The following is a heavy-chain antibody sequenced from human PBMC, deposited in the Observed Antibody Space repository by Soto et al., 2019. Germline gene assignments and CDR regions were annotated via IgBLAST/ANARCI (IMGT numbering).Heavy chain of an antibody. CDR2: ISGSGGST. D-gene: IGHD1-1*01. Sequence: GGSLRLSCRTSGFTFSNYGMSWVRQAPGKGLEWVSGISGSGGSTYYADSVKGRFAISRDDSKNTLLLEINSLRVEDTAVYYCAKMEGPTAYYYAMDVWGQGTTVTVSS. CDR3: AKMEGPTAYYYAMDV. V-gene: IGHV3-23*01. J-gene: IGHJ6*02. CDR1: GFTFSNYG.